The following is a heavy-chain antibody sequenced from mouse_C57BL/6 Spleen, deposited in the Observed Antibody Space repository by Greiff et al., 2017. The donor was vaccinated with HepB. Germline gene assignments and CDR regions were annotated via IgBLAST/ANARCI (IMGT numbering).Heavy chain of an antibody. CDR2: IYPRSGNT. CDR1: GYTFTSYG. D-gene: IGHD4-1*01. J-gene: IGHJ4*01. V-gene: IGHV1-81*01. CDR3: ARSLTGQYYYAMDD. Sequence: VQLQQSGAELARPGASVKLSCKASGYTFTSYGISWVKQRTGQGLEWIGEIYPRSGNTYYNEKFKGKATLTADKSSSTAYMELRSLTSEDSAVYFCARSLTGQYYYAMDDWGQGTSVTVSS.